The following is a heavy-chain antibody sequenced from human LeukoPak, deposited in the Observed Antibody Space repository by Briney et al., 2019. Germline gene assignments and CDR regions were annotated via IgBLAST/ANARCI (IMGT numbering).Heavy chain of an antibody. V-gene: IGHV3-11*05. J-gene: IGHJ3*02. CDR1: QFTFSDHY. CDR3: ARGSFSGFPAVNVTGVQGAFDI. D-gene: IGHD2-21*02. Sequence: GGSLRLSCAVSQFTFSDHYMSWIRQAPGKGLEWLSSISSKGDHTNYADSVKGRFTISRDNGKKSLFLHMNNLRAEDTAVYFCARGSFSGFPAVNVTGVQGAFDIWGQGTVVGVSS. CDR2: ISSKGDHT.